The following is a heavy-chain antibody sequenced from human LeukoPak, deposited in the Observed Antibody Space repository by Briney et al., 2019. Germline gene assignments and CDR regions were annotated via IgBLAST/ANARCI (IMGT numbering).Heavy chain of an antibody. CDR2: IKSKTDGGTT. J-gene: IGHJ4*02. D-gene: IGHD5-12*01. Sequence: PGGSLRLSCAASGFTFSSYSMNWVRQAPGKGLEWVGRIKSKTDGGTTDYAAPVKGRFTISRDDSKNTLYLQMNSLKTEDTAVYYCTTEDIVAAVTTYWGQGTLVTVSS. V-gene: IGHV3-15*01. CDR1: GFTFSSYS. CDR3: TTEDIVAAVTTY.